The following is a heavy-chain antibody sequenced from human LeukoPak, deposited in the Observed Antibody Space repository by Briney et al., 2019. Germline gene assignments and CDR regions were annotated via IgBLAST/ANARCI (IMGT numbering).Heavy chain of an antibody. J-gene: IGHJ3*02. CDR2: IYYSGST. V-gene: IGHV4-39*01. Sequence: AETLSLTCTVSGGSISSSSYYWGWIRQPPGKGLEWIGSIYYSGSTYYNPSLKSRVTISVDTSKNQFSLKLSSVTAADTAVYYCARPIAAAGTGKSAFDIWGQGTMVTVSS. CDR1: GGSISSSSYY. CDR3: ARPIAAAGTGKSAFDI. D-gene: IGHD6-13*01.